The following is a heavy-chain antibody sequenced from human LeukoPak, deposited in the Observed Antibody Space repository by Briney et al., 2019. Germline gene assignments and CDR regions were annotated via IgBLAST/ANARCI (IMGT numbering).Heavy chain of an antibody. V-gene: IGHV4-34*01. Sequence: NSSETLSLTCAVYGGSFSGYYWSWIRQPPGKGLEWIGEINHSGSTNYNPSLKSRVTISVDTSKNQFSLKLSSVTAADTAVYYCARGSRHYHYDSSGPFDYWGQGTLVTVSS. CDR1: GGSFSGYY. CDR3: ARGSRHYHYDSSGPFDY. CDR2: INHSGST. D-gene: IGHD3-22*01. J-gene: IGHJ4*02.